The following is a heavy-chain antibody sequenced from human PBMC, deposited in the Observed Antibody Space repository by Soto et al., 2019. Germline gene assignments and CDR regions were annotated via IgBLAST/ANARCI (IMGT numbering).Heavy chain of an antibody. V-gene: IGHV3-21*01. J-gene: IGHJ5*02. D-gene: IGHD2-8*01. Sequence: PGGSLRLSXAASGFTFSSYSMNWVRQAPGKGLEWVSSISSSSSYIYYADSVKGRFTISRDNAKNSLYLQMNSLRAEDTAVYYCARAKKGCTNGVCYTWWFDPWGQGTLVTVSS. CDR1: GFTFSSYS. CDR2: ISSSSSYI. CDR3: ARAKKGCTNGVCYTWWFDP.